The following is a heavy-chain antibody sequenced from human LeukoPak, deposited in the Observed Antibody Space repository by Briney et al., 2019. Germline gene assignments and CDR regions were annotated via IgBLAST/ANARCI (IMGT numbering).Heavy chain of an antibody. CDR3: ARDYYGSGSYSLPVDY. J-gene: IGHJ4*02. CDR1: GYTFTSYG. D-gene: IGHD3-10*01. V-gene: IGHV1-18*04. CDR2: ISAYNGNT. Sequence: ASVKVSCKASGYTFTSYGISWVRQAPGQGLEWMGWISAYNGNTNYAQKLQGRATMTTDTSTSTAYMELRSLRSDDTAVYYSARDYYGSGSYSLPVDYWGQGTLVTVSS.